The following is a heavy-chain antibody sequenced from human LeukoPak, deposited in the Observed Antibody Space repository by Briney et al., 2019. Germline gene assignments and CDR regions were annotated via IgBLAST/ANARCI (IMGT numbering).Heavy chain of an antibody. Sequence: GGSLRLSCAASGFTSSSYGMHWVRQAPGKGLEWVAVISYDGSNKYYADSVKGRFTISRDNSKNTLYLQMNGLRAEDTAVFYCARDLTYGDYGFDYWGQGTLVTVSS. CDR2: ISYDGSNK. J-gene: IGHJ4*02. D-gene: IGHD4-17*01. CDR3: ARDLTYGDYGFDY. CDR1: GFTSSSYG. V-gene: IGHV3-30*03.